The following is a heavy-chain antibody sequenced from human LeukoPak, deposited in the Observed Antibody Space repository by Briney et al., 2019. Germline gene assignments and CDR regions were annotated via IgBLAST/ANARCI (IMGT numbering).Heavy chain of an antibody. CDR1: GFTFSTYS. V-gene: IGHV3-23*01. J-gene: IGHJ6*03. Sequence: GGSLRLSCAASGFTFSTYSMNWVRQAPGKGLEWVSYGGSGGSTYYADSVKGRFTVSRDNSKSTLYLQMNSLTAEDTAVYYCAKMRGQYYHSYYMDAWGKGTTVTVSS. CDR3: AKMRGQYYHSYYMDA. CDR2: GGSGGST.